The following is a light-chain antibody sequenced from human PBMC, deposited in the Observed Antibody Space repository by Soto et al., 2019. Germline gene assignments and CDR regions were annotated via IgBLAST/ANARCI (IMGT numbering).Light chain of an antibody. J-gene: IGKJ5*01. Sequence: EIVLTQSPGTLSLSPGERATLSCGAIQSTRSSSLAWYQQKPGQAPRLLIYGGSSRATGIPDRFSGNGSGTDFTLTISRLEPEDFAVYYCQQYGSSPPITFGQGTRLEIK. CDR3: QQYGSSPPIT. V-gene: IGKV3-20*01. CDR1: QSTRSSS. CDR2: GGS.